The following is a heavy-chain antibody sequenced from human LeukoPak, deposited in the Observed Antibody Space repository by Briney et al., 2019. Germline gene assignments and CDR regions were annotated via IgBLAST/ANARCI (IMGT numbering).Heavy chain of an antibody. J-gene: IGHJ4*02. CDR2: ISGSGGST. CDR3: AKDLGVGCDNCGVYDY. V-gene: IGHV3-23*01. D-gene: IGHD2-21*01. CDR1: GFTFSSYA. Sequence: GGSLRLSCAASGFTFSSYAMSWVRQAPGKGLEWVSAISGSGGSTYYADSVKGRFTISRDNSKNTLYLRMNSLRAEDTAVYYCAKDLGVGCDNCGVYDYWGQGTLVTVSS.